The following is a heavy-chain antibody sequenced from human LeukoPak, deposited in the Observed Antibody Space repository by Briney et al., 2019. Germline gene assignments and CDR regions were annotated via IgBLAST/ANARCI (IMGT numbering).Heavy chain of an antibody. CDR2: IKQDGSET. J-gene: IGHJ4*02. Sequence: PGGSLRLSCSASGFTFSIHYMSWVRQAPGKGLEWVANIKQDGSETYYVDSVKGRFTISRDNARNSPYLQMNNLRVEDTAVYYCARQSHRAEQYYFDYWGQGTLVTVSS. D-gene: IGHD1-26*01. CDR3: ARQSHRAEQYYFDY. V-gene: IGHV3-7*01. CDR1: GFTFSIHY.